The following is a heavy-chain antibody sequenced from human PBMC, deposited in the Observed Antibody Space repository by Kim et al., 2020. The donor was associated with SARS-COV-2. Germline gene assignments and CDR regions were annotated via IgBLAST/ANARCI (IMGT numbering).Heavy chain of an antibody. D-gene: IGHD3-22*01. V-gene: IGHV2-5*02. CDR2: IYWDDDK. J-gene: IGHJ6*02. CDR1: GFSLSTSGVG. Sequence: SGPTLVNPTQTLTLTCTFSGFSLSTSGVGVGWIRQPPGKALEWLALIYWDDDKRYSPSLKSRLTITKDTSKNQVVLTMTNMDPVDTATYYCARGDYDSSGYYQDSYYGMDVWGQGTTVTVSS. CDR3: ARGDYDSSGYYQDSYYGMDV.